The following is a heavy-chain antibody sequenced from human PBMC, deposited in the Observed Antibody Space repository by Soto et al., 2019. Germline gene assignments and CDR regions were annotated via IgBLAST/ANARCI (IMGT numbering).Heavy chain of an antibody. Sequence: QVPLVQSGAEVKKPGASVKVSCKASGYTFTSYAMHWVRQAPGQRLEWMGWINAGNGNTKYSQKFQGRVTITRDTSASTAYMELSSLRSEDTAVYYCARDLTLDYGVHWYFDLWGRGTLVTVSS. CDR3: ARDLTLDYGVHWYFDL. J-gene: IGHJ2*01. CDR2: INAGNGNT. D-gene: IGHD4-17*01. V-gene: IGHV1-3*01. CDR1: GYTFTSYA.